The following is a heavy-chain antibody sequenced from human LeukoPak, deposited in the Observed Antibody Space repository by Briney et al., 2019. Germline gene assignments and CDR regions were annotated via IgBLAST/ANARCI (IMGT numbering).Heavy chain of an antibody. D-gene: IGHD2-2*02. CDR2: IIPIFGTA. CDR1: GGTFSSYA. J-gene: IGHJ4*02. V-gene: IGHV1-69*13. Sequence: ASVKVSCKASGGTFSSYAISWVRQAPGQGLEWMGGIIPIFGTANYAQKFQGRVTIIADESTSTAYMELSSLRSEDTAVYYCARGYCSSTSCYSRQAYYFDYWGQGTLVTVSS. CDR3: ARGYCSSTSCYSRQAYYFDY.